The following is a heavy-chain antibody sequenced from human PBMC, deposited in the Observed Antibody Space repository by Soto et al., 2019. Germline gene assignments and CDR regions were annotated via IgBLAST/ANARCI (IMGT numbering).Heavy chain of an antibody. D-gene: IGHD2-15*01. Sequence: GESLKISCKGSGYSFTSYWIGWVRQMPGKGLEWMGIIYPGDSDTRYSPSFQGQVTISADKSISTAYLQWSSLKASDTAMYYCARSGRYCSGGSCSLHYYYYGMDVWGQGTTVTVSS. V-gene: IGHV5-51*01. CDR2: IYPGDSDT. J-gene: IGHJ6*02. CDR1: GYSFTSYW. CDR3: ARSGRYCSGGSCSLHYYYYGMDV.